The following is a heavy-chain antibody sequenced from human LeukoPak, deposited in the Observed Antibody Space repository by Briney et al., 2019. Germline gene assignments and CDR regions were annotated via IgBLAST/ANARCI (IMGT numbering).Heavy chain of an antibody. CDR1: GFTFSSYG. D-gene: IGHD3-16*01. V-gene: IGHV3-48*01. Sequence: PGGSLRLSCAASGFTFSSYGMNWVRQAPGKGLEWVSYISSSGSSIYYADSVKGRFTISRDNAKNTLYLQMNSLRAEDTAVYYCARDGAPDAFDIGGQGTMVTVSS. CDR3: ARDGAPDAFDI. J-gene: IGHJ3*02. CDR2: ISSSGSSI.